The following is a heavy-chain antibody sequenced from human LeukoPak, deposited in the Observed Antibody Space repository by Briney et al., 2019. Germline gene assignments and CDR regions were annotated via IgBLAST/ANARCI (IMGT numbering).Heavy chain of an antibody. CDR1: GGSFSGYY. D-gene: IGHD3-22*01. J-gene: IGHJ4*02. Sequence: PSETLSLTCAVYGGSFSGYYWSWIRQPPGKGLEWIGEINHSGSTNYNPSLKSRVTISVDTSKNQFSLKLSSVTAADTAVYYCARGYYYDSSGYSRFDYWGQGTLVTVSS. CDR2: INHSGST. V-gene: IGHV4-34*01. CDR3: ARGYYYDSSGYSRFDY.